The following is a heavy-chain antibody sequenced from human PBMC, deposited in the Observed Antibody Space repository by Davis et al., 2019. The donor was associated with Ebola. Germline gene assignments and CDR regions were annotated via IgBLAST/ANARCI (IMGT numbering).Heavy chain of an antibody. CDR2: INHSGST. CDR3: ARGGVRVRYYYYGMDV. V-gene: IGHV4-34*01. CDR1: GGSLSGYY. Sequence: SETLSLTCAAYGGSLSGYYWSWIRQPPGKGLEWIGEINHSGSTNYNPSLKSRVTISVDTSKNQFSLKLSSVTAADTAVYYCARGGVRVRYYYYGMDVWGQGTTVTVSS. J-gene: IGHJ6*02. D-gene: IGHD3-10*01.